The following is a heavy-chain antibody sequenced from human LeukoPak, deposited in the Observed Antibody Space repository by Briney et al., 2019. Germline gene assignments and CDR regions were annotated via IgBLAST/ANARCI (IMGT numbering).Heavy chain of an antibody. CDR1: GFTFSSYS. CDR3: AKVQQQLVKERGIVVVSPFDY. D-gene: IGHD3-22*01. CDR2: ISSSSSTI. V-gene: IGHV3-48*01. J-gene: IGHJ4*02. Sequence: QPGGSLRLSCAASGFTFSSYSMNWVRQAPGKGLEWVSYISSSSSTIYYADSVKGRFTISRDNSKNTLYLQMNSLRAEDAAVYYCAKVQQQLVKERGIVVVSPFDYWGQGTLVTVSS.